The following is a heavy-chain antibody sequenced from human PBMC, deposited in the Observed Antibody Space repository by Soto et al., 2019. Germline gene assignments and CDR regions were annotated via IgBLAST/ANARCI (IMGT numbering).Heavy chain of an antibody. D-gene: IGHD6-13*01. CDR2: IIPLFGTV. V-gene: IGHV1-69*13. CDR3: ARESVRQQLAYYFDY. CDR1: GGTFSSYA. J-gene: IGHJ4*02. Sequence: ASVKVSCKASGGTFSSYAITWVRQAPGQGLEWMGGIIPLFGTVIYAQKFQGRVTITADEITSTTYIKLSSLRSEDTAVYYCARESVRQQLAYYFDYWGQGTLVTVSS.